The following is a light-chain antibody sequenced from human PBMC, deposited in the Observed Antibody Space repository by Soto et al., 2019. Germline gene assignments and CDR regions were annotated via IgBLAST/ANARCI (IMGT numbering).Light chain of an antibody. CDR2: GAS. CDR3: QQYGSSPGT. V-gene: IGKV3-20*01. CDR1: QIVTSNY. Sequence: EIVLTQSPGTLSSSPGGRATLSCRASQIVTSNYLAWYQQKPGQAPRLLIFGASIRAAGLPDRFSGSGSGTDFTLTISRLEPEDFAVYYCQQYGSSPGTFGQGTKVDIK. J-gene: IGKJ1*01.